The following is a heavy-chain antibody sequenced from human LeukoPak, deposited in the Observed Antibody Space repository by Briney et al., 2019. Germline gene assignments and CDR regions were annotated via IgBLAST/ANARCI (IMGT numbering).Heavy chain of an antibody. Sequence: PGGSLRLSSATSGFTFSSYMMTWVRQAAGEGLGWVAFIRYDGSNKYYSVSVKGRFTISRDNYKNTLYLQMHSLRAEDTAVYYCAKDSVDYDSSGYYYAPYYYYYMDVWGKGTTVTVSS. CDR1: GFTFSSYM. CDR2: IRYDGSNK. J-gene: IGHJ6*03. D-gene: IGHD3-22*01. V-gene: IGHV3-30*02. CDR3: AKDSVDYDSSGYYYAPYYYYYMDV.